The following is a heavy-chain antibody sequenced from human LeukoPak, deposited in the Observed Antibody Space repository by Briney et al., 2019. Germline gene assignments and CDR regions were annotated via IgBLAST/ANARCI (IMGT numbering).Heavy chain of an antibody. V-gene: IGHV1-2*02. CDR1: GYTFTGYY. CDR2: INPNSGGT. CDR3: ARDPGYGDYDFLVAFDMSLDY. Sequence: GASVKVSCKASGYTFTGYYMHWVRQAPGQGLEWMGWINPNSGGTNYAQKFQGRVTMTRDTSISTAYMELRSLRSDDTAVYYCARDPGYGDYDFLVAFDMSLDYWGQGTLVTVSS. J-gene: IGHJ4*02. D-gene: IGHD4-17*01.